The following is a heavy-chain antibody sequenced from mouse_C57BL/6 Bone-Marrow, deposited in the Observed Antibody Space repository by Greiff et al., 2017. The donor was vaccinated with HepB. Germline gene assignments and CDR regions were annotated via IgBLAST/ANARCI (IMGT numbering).Heavy chain of an antibody. CDR3: ARGGLRRGIFYAMDY. J-gene: IGHJ4*01. Sequence: EVKLMESGGGLVKPGGSLKLSCAASGFTFSDYGMHWVRQAPEKGLEWVAYISSGSSTIYYADTVKGRFTISRDNAKNTLFLQMTSLRSEDTAMYYCARGGLRRGIFYAMDYWGQGTSVTVSS. D-gene: IGHD2-4*01. V-gene: IGHV5-17*01. CDR2: ISSGSSTI. CDR1: GFTFSDYG.